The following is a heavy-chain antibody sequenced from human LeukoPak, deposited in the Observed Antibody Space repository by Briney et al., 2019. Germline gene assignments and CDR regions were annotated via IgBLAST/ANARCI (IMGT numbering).Heavy chain of an antibody. Sequence: PGGSLKLSCAASGFSFSEAAIHWVRQASGKWLEWVGRIRSRTSDYATAYAASVKGRFTISRDDSKNTAFLQMNSLRTEDTAVYYCARARLSYYYDSSGYLYWGQGTLVTVSS. CDR3: ARARLSYYYDSSGYLY. CDR1: GFSFSEAA. D-gene: IGHD3-22*01. V-gene: IGHV3-73*01. CDR2: IRSRTSDYAT. J-gene: IGHJ4*02.